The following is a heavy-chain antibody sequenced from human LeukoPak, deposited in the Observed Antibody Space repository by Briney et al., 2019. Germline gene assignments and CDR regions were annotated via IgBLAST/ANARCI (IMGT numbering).Heavy chain of an antibody. V-gene: IGHV3-21*01. J-gene: IGHJ3*01. D-gene: IGHD3-22*01. CDR1: GFTFSSYS. CDR2: ISSSSSYI. CDR3: ARDRGTYDSSGYYLF. Sequence: GGSLRLSCAASGFTFSSYSMNWVRQAPGKGLEWVSSISSSSSYIYYADSVKGRFTISRDNAKNSLYLQMNSLRAEDTAVYYCARDRGTYDSSGYYLFWGQGTMVTVSS.